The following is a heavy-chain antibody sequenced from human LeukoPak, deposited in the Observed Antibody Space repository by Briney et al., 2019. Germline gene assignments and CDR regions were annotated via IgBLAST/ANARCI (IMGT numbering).Heavy chain of an antibody. CDR1: GFTFSSYA. CDR2: ISGSGGST. D-gene: IGHD2-15*01. Sequence: LSGGSLRLSCAASGFTFSSYAMSWVRQAPGKGLEWVSAISGSGGSTYYADSVKGRFTISRDNSKNTLYLQMNSLRDEDTAVYYCARDSTIPQPLGYCSGGSCYSYYFDYWGQGTLVTVSS. J-gene: IGHJ4*02. CDR3: ARDSTIPQPLGYCSGGSCYSYYFDY. V-gene: IGHV3-23*01.